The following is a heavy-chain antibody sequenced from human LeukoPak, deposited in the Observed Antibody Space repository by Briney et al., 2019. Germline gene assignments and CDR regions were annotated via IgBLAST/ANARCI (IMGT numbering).Heavy chain of an antibody. J-gene: IGHJ4*02. D-gene: IGHD6-19*01. CDR3: AKLLAVTNSYYFNY. V-gene: IGHV3-23*01. CDR1: RFTFSSYA. Sequence: GVSLRLSCAASRFTFSSYAMVWVPQAPGKGRMGGSTISGSGSGGSTYYADCVKGRFTISRDNSKDTVYLQMSSLRAEDTAVYYCAKLLAVTNSYYFNYWGQGTLVTVSS. CDR2: ISGSGSGGST.